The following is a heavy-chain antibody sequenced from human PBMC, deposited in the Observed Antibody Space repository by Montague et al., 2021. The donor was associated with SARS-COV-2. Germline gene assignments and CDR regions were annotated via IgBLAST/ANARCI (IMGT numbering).Heavy chain of an antibody. J-gene: IGHJ3*02. V-gene: IGHV4-39*07. Sequence: SETLSLTCTVSGGSISSSGYYWGWIRQHPGKGLEWIGYIYYSGSTYYNPSLKSRVTISVDTSKNQFSLKLSSVTAADTAAYYCARLPTSYYYDSKAAPATPDAFDIWGQGTMVTVSS. CDR1: GGSISSSGYY. D-gene: IGHD3-22*01. CDR2: IYYSGST. CDR3: ARLPTSYYYDSKAAPATPDAFDI.